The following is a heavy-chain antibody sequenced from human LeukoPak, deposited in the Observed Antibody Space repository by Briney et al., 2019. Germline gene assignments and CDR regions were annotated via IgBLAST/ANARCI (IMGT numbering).Heavy chain of an antibody. V-gene: IGHV1-2*02. Sequence: ASVKVPCKASGYTFTDYYMHWVRQAPGQGLEWMGWINPNSGGTNYAQTFQGRVTMTRDTSINTAYMELRRLRPDDTAVYYCAKDLRYSSSWTSGWFDPWGQGTLVTVSA. J-gene: IGHJ5*02. CDR3: AKDLRYSSSWTSGWFDP. D-gene: IGHD6-13*01. CDR2: INPNSGGT. CDR1: GYTFTDYY.